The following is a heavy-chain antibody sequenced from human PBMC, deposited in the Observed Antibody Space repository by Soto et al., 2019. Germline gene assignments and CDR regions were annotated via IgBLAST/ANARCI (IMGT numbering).Heavy chain of an antibody. Sequence: GASVKVSCKASGYTFTSYDINWVRQATGQGLEWMGWINPNSGNTSYAQKFQGRVTMTRNTSISTAYKALTSLRSEDTAVYYCASYMQDSVPSRGCFDPWSQGTLDTVSS. CDR1: GYTFTSYD. V-gene: IGHV1-8*01. J-gene: IGHJ5*02. CDR3: ASYMQDSVPSRGCFDP. CDR2: INPNSGNT.